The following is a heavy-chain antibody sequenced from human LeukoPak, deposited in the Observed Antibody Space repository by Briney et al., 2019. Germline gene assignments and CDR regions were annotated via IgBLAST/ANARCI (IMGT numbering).Heavy chain of an antibody. Sequence: SETLSLTCTVSGGSVSSGSYYWSWIRQPPGKGLEWIGYIYYSGSTNYNPSLKSRVTISVDTSKNQFSLKLRSVTAADTAVYYCARDQARADFDHWGQGTLVTVSS. V-gene: IGHV4-61*01. J-gene: IGHJ4*02. CDR2: IYYSGST. D-gene: IGHD5-12*01. CDR1: GGSVSSGSYY. CDR3: ARDQARADFDH.